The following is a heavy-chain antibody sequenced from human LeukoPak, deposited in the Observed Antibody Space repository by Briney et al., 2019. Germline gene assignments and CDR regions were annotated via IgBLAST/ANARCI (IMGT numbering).Heavy chain of an antibody. CDR1: GFTFSSYS. Sequence: AGGSLRLSCAASGFTFSSYSMNWVRQAPGKGLEWVSSISSSSSYIYYADSVKGRFTISRDNAKNSLYLQMNSLRAEDTAVYYCAREVEYSSSQTYYYYYYMDVWGKGTTVTVSS. D-gene: IGHD6-6*01. J-gene: IGHJ6*03. CDR2: ISSSSSYI. V-gene: IGHV3-21*01. CDR3: AREVEYSSSQTYYYYYYMDV.